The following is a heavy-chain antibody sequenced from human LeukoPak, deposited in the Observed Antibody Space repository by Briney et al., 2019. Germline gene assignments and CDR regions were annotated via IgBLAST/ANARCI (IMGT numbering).Heavy chain of an antibody. CDR3: ASRDGYNYGWYYFDY. Sequence: GRSLRPSCAASGFTFSSYAMHWVRQAPGKGLEWVAVISYDGSNKYYADSVKGRFTISRDNSKNTLYLQMNSLRAEDTAVYYCASRDGYNYGWYYFDYWGQGTLVTVSS. D-gene: IGHD5-24*01. CDR1: GFTFSSYA. V-gene: IGHV3-30*01. CDR2: ISYDGSNK. J-gene: IGHJ4*02.